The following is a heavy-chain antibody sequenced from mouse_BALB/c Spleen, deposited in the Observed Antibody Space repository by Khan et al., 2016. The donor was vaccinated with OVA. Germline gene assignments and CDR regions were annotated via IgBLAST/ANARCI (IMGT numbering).Heavy chain of an antibody. J-gene: IGHJ3*01. Sequence: QVQLKESGPGLVAPSQSLSITCTVSGFSLTGYGVNWVRQPPGKGLEWLGMIWGDGSKDNNSALKSRMSISKDNSKTKVFLKLNSLQTDDTARYYCARGGGAYWCQGALVNVSA. V-gene: IGHV2-6-7*01. CDR3: ARGGGAY. CDR2: IWGDGSK. CDR1: GFSLTGYG.